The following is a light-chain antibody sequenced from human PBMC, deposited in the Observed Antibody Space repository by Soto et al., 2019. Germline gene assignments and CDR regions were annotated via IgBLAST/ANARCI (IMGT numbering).Light chain of an antibody. CDR1: QGIRND. Sequence: DIQMTHSPSSLSASVGDRVTITFLASQGIRNDLGWYQQKPGKAPNLLIYAASSLQRGVPSRFSGSGSGTDFTLTIRSLQPEDFATYHCQKLSSYPVKFGQGTKVDIK. V-gene: IGKV1-17*01. CDR3: QKLSSYPVK. CDR2: AAS. J-gene: IGKJ1*01.